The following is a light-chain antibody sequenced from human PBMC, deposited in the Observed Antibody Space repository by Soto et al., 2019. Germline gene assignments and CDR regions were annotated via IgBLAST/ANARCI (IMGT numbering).Light chain of an antibody. CDR1: QSIRNS. CDR3: QQSSTTPYT. CDR2: AAS. V-gene: IGKV1-39*01. Sequence: DIQMTQSPSSLSASVGDRVTITCRASQSIRNSLNWYQQKPGNAPKVLIYAASNLQSGVPSKFSGSGSGTDFTLTIDSLQPADFAIYYCQQSSTTPYTFGQGTKLEIK. J-gene: IGKJ2*01.